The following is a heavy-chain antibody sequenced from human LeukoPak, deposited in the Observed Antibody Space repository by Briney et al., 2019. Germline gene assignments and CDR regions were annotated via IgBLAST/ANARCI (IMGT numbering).Heavy chain of an antibody. CDR2: ITGTGDST. V-gene: IGHV3-23*01. J-gene: IGHJ4*02. CDR3: ARDGGSYLQPTDY. Sequence: PGGSLRLSCAASGFTLTTYAMTWVRQPPGKGLEWVSSITGTGDSTYYADSVKGRFTISRDDSKNTLYLQMNSLRAEDTAVYHCARDGGSYLQPTDYWGQGTLVTVSS. CDR1: GFTLTTYA. D-gene: IGHD1-26*01.